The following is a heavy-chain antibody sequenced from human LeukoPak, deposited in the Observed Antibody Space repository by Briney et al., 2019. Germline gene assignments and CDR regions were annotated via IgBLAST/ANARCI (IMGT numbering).Heavy chain of an antibody. V-gene: IGHV3-21*01. D-gene: IGHD3-3*01. CDR3: ARDWSGYYTGVDY. Sequence: GGSLRLSCSGSGFSFSGYSMNWVRQAPGKGLVWVSSISSSSKYIYYADSVKGRFTISRDNAKNSLYLQMNSLTAEDTAVYYCARDWSGYYTGVDYWGQGTLVTVSS. J-gene: IGHJ4*02. CDR2: ISSSSKYI. CDR1: GFSFSGYS.